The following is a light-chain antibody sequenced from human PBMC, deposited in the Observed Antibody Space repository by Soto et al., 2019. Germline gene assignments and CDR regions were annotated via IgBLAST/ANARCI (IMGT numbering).Light chain of an antibody. V-gene: IGKV1-39*01. CDR1: QSITTY. Sequence: QSASVGDRVTITCRASQSITTYLNWYRQKPGKAPKLLIYAASSLQSGVPSRFSGSGSETEVTLSCSSLQPGDFATYFCQQIYSAPLTCGGGTKVEIK. J-gene: IGKJ4*01. CDR2: AAS. CDR3: QQIYSAPLT.